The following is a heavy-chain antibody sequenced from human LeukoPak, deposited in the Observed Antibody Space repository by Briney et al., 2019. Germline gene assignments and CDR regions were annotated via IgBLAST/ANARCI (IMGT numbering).Heavy chain of an antibody. Sequence: GGSLRLSCAASGFTFSSSAMSWVRQAPGKGLEWVSSIVGSGVTTYYADSVKGRFAISRDNSKNTLYLQMTSLRAEDAAIYYCAKGQMPARPEHWGQGTLVIVSS. CDR3: AKGQMPARPEH. CDR2: IVGSGVTT. J-gene: IGHJ4*02. CDR1: GFTFSSSA. D-gene: IGHD6-6*01. V-gene: IGHV3-23*01.